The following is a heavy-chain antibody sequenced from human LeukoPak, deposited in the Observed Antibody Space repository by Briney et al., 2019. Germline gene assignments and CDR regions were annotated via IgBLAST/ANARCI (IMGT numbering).Heavy chain of an antibody. D-gene: IGHD2-2*01. CDR1: GYTFTGYY. J-gene: IGHJ4*02. V-gene: IGHV1-2*02. Sequence: ASVKVSCKASGYTFTGYYMHWVRQAPGQGLEWMGWINPNSGGTNYAQKFQDRVTMTRDTSISTAYMELSRLRSDDTAVYYCARGYCSSTSCYAIFDYWGQGTLVTVSS. CDR3: ARGYCSSTSCYAIFDY. CDR2: INPNSGGT.